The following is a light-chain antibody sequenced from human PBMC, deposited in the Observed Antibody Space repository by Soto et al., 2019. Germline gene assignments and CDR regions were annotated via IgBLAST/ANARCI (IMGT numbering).Light chain of an antibody. CDR1: SSDVGGYNY. V-gene: IGLV2-14*03. CDR3: SSYSGITTFAV. Sequence: QSALTQPASVTVSPGQSITISCTGSSSDVGGYNYVSWYQQHPGKAPKLIISDVRYRPSGVSHRFSGSKSGNTASLTISGLQAEDEADYYCSSYSGITTFAVFGGGTQLTVL. CDR2: DVR. J-gene: IGLJ7*01.